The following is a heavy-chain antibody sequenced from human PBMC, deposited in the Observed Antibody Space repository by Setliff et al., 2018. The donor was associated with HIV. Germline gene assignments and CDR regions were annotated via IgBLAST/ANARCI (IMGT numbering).Heavy chain of an antibody. CDR3: ARARLQGIVTAVGPRDNCLDP. D-gene: IGHD1-26*01. V-gene: IGHV1-18*01. CDR1: GYTLTSYG. CDR2: ISAYNGNT. J-gene: IGHJ5*02. Sequence: ASVKVSCKASGYTLTSYGISWVRQAPGQGLEWMGWISAYNGNTNYAQKPQGRVTMTTDTSTSTAYMELRSLRSDDTAVYYCARARLQGIVTAVGPRDNCLDPWGQGTRVTVSS.